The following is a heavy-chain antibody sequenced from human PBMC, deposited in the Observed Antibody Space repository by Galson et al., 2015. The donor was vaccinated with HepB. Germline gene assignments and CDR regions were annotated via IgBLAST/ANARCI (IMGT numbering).Heavy chain of an antibody. Sequence: SLRLSCAASGFTFSSYGMHWVRQAPGKGLEWVALIWYDGSNKYYADSVKGRLTISRDNSQRTLHLQMNSLRAEDTAVYYCARSVYQLPPPVRFGMDVWGQGTTVTVSS. CDR3: ARSVYQLPPPVRFGMDV. CDR2: IWYDGSNK. J-gene: IGHJ6*02. D-gene: IGHD2-2*01. V-gene: IGHV3-33*08. CDR1: GFTFSSYG.